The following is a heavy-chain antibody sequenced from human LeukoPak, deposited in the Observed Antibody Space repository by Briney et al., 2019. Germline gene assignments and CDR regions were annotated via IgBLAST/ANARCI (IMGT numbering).Heavy chain of an antibody. V-gene: IGHV1-46*01. D-gene: IGHD3-3*01. Sequence: ASVKVSCKASGYTFTSYYMHWVRQAPGQGLEWMGIINPSGGSTSYAQKFQGRVTMTMDTSTSTVYMELGSLRSEDTAVYYCARAIRLIAYYDFWSGSFDAFDIWGQGTMVTVSS. J-gene: IGHJ3*02. CDR3: ARAIRLIAYYDFWSGSFDAFDI. CDR1: GYTFTSYY. CDR2: INPSGGST.